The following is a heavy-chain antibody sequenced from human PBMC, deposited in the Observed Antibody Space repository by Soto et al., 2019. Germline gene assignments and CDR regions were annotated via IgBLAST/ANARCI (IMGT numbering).Heavy chain of an antibody. CDR3: ATDPPLTMIDAFDI. CDR1: GYTFTNYG. Sequence: ASVKVSCKASGYTFTNYGISWVRQAPGQGPEWMGWISGYNGNTKYARKVQGRVTLTTDTSASTAHMELSSLRSEDTAVYYCATDPPLTMIDAFDIWGQGTMVTVSS. J-gene: IGHJ3*02. V-gene: IGHV1-18*01. CDR2: ISGYNGNT. D-gene: IGHD3-22*01.